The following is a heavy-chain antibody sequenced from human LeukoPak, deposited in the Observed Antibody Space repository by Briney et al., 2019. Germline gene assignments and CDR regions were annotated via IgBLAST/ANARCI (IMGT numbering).Heavy chain of an antibody. CDR3: ARVGSTSGWYFDY. V-gene: IGHV4-61*05. J-gene: IGHJ4*02. CDR1: GRSISSSDYY. Sequence: SETLSLTCQVSGRSISSSDYYWGWIRQPRGKGLERIAIIHSTAIPNSHPPLTSPLTISLDHSKNQFSLTLGSVTAADTAVYYCARVGSTSGWYFDYWGQGTLVTVSS. CDR2: IHSTAIP. D-gene: IGHD6-19*01.